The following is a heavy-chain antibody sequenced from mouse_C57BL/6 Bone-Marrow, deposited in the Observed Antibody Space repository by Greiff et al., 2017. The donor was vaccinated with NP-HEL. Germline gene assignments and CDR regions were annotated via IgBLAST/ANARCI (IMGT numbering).Heavy chain of an antibody. V-gene: IGHV1-66*01. CDR3: ARSEDY. CDR2: IYPGSGNT. J-gene: IGHJ2*01. Sequence: QVQLQQSGPELVKPGASVKISCKASGYSFTSYYIHWVKQRPGHGLEWIGWIYPGSGNTKYNEKFKGKATLTADTSSSTAYMQLSSLTSEDSAVYYCARSEDYWGQGTTLTVSS. CDR1: GYSFTSYY.